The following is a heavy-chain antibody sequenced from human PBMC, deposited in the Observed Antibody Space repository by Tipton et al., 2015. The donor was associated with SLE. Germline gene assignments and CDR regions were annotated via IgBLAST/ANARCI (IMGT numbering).Heavy chain of an antibody. J-gene: IGHJ4*02. CDR3: ASLDYSGNYYFHY. CDR1: GFTFSSYS. V-gene: IGHV3-21*05. CDR2: ISSSSSYT. D-gene: IGHD4-23*01. Sequence: GSLRLSCAASGFTFSSYSMNWVRQAPGKGLEWVSYISSSSSYTNYADSVKGRFTISRDNAKNSLYLRMNSLRAEDTAVYYCASLDYSGNYYFHYWGQGTLVTVSS.